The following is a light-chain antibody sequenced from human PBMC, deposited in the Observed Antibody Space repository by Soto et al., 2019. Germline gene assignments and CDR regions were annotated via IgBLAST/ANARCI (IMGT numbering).Light chain of an antibody. V-gene: IGKV3-20*01. CDR1: QSVSSSY. Sequence: EIVLTQSPGTLSLSPGERATLSCRASQSVSSSYLAWYQQKPGQAPRLLIYGASSRATGIPDRFSGSGSGTDFTLTISRLEPEDFAVYYCQQYGSSLWTLGHGTKVDIK. CDR3: QQYGSSLWT. CDR2: GAS. J-gene: IGKJ1*01.